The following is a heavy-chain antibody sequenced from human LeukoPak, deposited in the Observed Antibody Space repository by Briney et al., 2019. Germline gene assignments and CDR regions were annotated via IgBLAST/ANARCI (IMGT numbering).Heavy chain of an antibody. D-gene: IGHD6-13*01. Sequence: GGSLRLSCAASGFTFSSYSMNWVRQAPEKGLEWVSYISSSSSTIYYADSVKGRFTISRDNAKNSLYLQMNSLRDEDTAVYYCARGGNIAAASVGYYYGMDVWGQGTTVTVSS. J-gene: IGHJ6*02. V-gene: IGHV3-48*02. CDR2: ISSSSSTI. CDR3: ARGGNIAAASVGYYYGMDV. CDR1: GFTFSSYS.